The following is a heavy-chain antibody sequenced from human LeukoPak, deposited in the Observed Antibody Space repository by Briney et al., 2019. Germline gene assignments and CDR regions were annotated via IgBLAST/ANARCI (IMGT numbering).Heavy chain of an antibody. CDR1: GGSISRHY. V-gene: IGHV4-59*11. Sequence: SEILSLTCTVSGGSISRHYWSWIRQPPGKGLEWIGYIYYSGSTNYNPSLKSRVTISVDTSKNQFSLKLSSVTAADTAVYYCARDSDCSGGSCYFDYWGQGTLVTVSS. CDR2: IYYSGST. J-gene: IGHJ4*02. CDR3: ARDSDCSGGSCYFDY. D-gene: IGHD2-15*01.